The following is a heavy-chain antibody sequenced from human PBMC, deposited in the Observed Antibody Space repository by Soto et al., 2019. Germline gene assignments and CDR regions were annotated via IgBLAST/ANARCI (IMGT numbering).Heavy chain of an antibody. J-gene: IGHJ4*02. CDR1: GGSISSSNW. V-gene: IGHV4-4*02. CDR3: ARDEYYDSSGSQGFDY. Sequence: SSETLSLTCAVSGGSISSSNWWSWVRQPPGKGLAWSEEMYHIGSTNYSRTLKSRVTISVDKTKNQFSLKLSSVPAADTVVYYCARDEYYDSSGSQGFDYWGQGILVTVSS. CDR2: MYHIGST. D-gene: IGHD3-22*01.